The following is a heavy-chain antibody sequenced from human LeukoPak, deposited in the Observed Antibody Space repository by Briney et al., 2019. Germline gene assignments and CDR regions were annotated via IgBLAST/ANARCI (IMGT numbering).Heavy chain of an antibody. D-gene: IGHD1-26*01. J-gene: IGHJ4*02. CDR1: GGSISRNNW. CDR3: ARMYSGTSYYFDY. Sequence: PSETLSLTCAVSGGSISRNNWWSWVRQPPGKGLEWIGEIYHGGDTYYNPSLKSRVTMSVDTSKNQFSLKLNSVTAADTAVYYCARMYSGTSYYFDYWGQGTLVTVSS. CDR2: IYHGGDT. V-gene: IGHV4-4*02.